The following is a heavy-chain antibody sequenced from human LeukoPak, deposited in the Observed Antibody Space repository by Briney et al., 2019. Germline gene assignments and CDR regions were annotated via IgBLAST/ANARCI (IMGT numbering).Heavy chain of an antibody. D-gene: IGHD3-10*01. CDR2: IYYSGST. J-gene: IGHJ5*02. V-gene: IGHV4-59*01. Sequence: SETLSLTCTVSGGSISSYYWSWIRQPPGKGLEWIGYIYYSGSTNYNPSLKSRVTISVDTSKNQFSLKLSSVTAADTAVYYCARADYYYGSGSYSFRFDPWGQGTLVIVSS. CDR3: ARADYYYGSGSYSFRFDP. CDR1: GGSISSYY.